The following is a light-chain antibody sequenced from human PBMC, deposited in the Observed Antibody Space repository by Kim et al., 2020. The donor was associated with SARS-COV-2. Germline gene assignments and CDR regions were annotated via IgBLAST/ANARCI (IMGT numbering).Light chain of an antibody. J-gene: IGKJ2*01. Sequence: ASVGDRVTITCQASQDISNYLNWYQQKPGKAPKLLIYDASNLETGVPSRFSGSASGTDFTFTISSLQPEDIATYYCQQYDNLLMYTFGQGTKLEI. CDR1: QDISNY. CDR3: QQYDNLLMYT. CDR2: DAS. V-gene: IGKV1-33*01.